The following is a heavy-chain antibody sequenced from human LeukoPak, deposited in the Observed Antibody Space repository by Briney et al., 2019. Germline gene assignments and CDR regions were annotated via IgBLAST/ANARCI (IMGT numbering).Heavy chain of an antibody. D-gene: IGHD3-10*01. CDR3: AKGGLWFGEFPFDY. J-gene: IGHJ4*02. V-gene: IGHV3-23*01. CDR2: ISGSGGST. CDR1: GFTFSSYA. Sequence: GRSLRLSCAASGFTFSSYAMSWVRQAPGKGLEWVSAISGSGGSTYYADSVKGRFTISRDNSKNTLYLQMNSLRAEDTAVYYCAKGGLWFGEFPFDYWGQGTLVTVSS.